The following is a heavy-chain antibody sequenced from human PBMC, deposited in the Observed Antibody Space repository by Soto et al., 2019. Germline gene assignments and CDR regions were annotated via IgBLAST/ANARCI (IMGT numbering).Heavy chain of an antibody. CDR2: IYPGDSDT. V-gene: IGHV5-51*01. CDR1: GYSFTRRW. Sequence: GELLRISYRCAGYSFTRRWIGWVRQMPGKGLEWMGIIYPGDSDTRYSPSFQGQVTISADKSISTAYLQWSSLKASDTAMYYCASSGWSNYYYYGMDVWGQGTTVTVSS. D-gene: IGHD6-19*01. CDR3: ASSGWSNYYYYGMDV. J-gene: IGHJ6*02.